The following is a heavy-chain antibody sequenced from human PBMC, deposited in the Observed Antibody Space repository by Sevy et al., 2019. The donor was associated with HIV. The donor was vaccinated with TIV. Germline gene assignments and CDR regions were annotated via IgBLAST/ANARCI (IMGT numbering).Heavy chain of an antibody. CDR1: GDSIKSSTYY. Sequence: SETLSLTCTVSGDSIKSSTYYWGWTRQPPGKGLEWIGSIHSGGTTYYNPSLKSRVTISVDTSNNQFSLKLTSVTATDTAVYYCAGHRYYYDSGAYYLPDYWGQGTLVTVSS. V-gene: IGHV4-39*01. D-gene: IGHD3-22*01. CDR3: AGHRYYYDSGAYYLPDY. J-gene: IGHJ4*02. CDR2: IHSGGTT.